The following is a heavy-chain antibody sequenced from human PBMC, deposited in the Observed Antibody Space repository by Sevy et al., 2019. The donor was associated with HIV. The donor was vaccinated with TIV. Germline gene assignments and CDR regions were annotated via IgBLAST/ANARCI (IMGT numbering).Heavy chain of an antibody. J-gene: IGHJ5*02. V-gene: IGHV1-69*13. CDR3: AREQGVRGVIQANYFDP. CDR2: IIPILGTA. D-gene: IGHD3-10*01. Sequence: ASVKVSCKSSGGTFSTYSINWVRQAPGQGLEWMGMIIPILGTANYAQRFQGRVTITADESTSTAYMELTSLRSEDTAVYYCAREQGVRGVIQANYFDPWGQGTLVTVSS. CDR1: GGTFSTYS.